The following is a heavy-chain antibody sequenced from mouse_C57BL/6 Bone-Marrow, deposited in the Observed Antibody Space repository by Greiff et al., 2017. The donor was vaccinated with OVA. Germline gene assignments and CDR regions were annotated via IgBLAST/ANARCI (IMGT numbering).Heavy chain of an antibody. CDR3: ARSGITTVEGDFAMDY. D-gene: IGHD1-1*01. CDR1: GYTFPSYW. Sequence: QVQLQQSGAELVKPGASVKMSCKASGYTFPSYWITWVKQRPGQGLEWIGDIYPGSGRTNYNEQFKSKATLTVDTSSSTAYMQLSSLTSEDSAVYYCARSGITTVEGDFAMDYWGQGTSVTVSS. CDR2: IYPGSGRT. V-gene: IGHV1-55*01. J-gene: IGHJ4*01.